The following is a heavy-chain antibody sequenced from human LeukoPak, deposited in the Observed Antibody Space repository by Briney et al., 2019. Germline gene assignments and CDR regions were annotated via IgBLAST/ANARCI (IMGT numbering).Heavy chain of an antibody. V-gene: IGHV3-74*01. CDR2: IGSDGSST. Sequence: PGGSLRLSCAASGFTFSYYWMHWVRQAPTKGLVWVSRIGSDGSSTNYADSVKGRFTISRDNTKSTAYLQMNSLRAEDTAVYYCARVSGGAFDIWGQGTLVTVSS. CDR1: GFTFSYYW. D-gene: IGHD2-15*01. J-gene: IGHJ3*02. CDR3: ARVSGGAFDI.